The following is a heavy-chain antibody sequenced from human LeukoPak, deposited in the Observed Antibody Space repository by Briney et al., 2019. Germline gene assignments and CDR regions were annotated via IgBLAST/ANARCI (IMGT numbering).Heavy chain of an antibody. CDR2: MKHDASEK. D-gene: IGHD1-1*01. CDR3: VRDRTPRHSYFAL. Sequence: GGSLRLSCVGSGFTFSSYWMSWVRQAPGKGPEWVANMKHDASEKYYFGALNGRFTIFRDNAKNSLYLQMNTLTVEDTALYFCVRDRTPRHSYFALWGQGPLVTASS. V-gene: IGHV3-7*01. CDR1: GFTFSSYW. J-gene: IGHJ4*02.